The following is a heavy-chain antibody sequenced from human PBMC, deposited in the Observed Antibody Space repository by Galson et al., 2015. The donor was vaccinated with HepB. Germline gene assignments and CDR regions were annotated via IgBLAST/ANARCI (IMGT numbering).Heavy chain of an antibody. CDR1: GFTFSSYE. Sequence: SLRLSCAASGFTFSSYEMNWVRQAPGKGLEWVSYISSSGSAIFYADSVKSRFAISRDNAKNSLYLQMNSLRAEDTAVYYCARDTRHSSSWIDAFEIWGQGTMVTVSS. V-gene: IGHV3-48*03. CDR2: ISSSGSAI. J-gene: IGHJ3*02. D-gene: IGHD6-13*01. CDR3: ARDTRHSSSWIDAFEI.